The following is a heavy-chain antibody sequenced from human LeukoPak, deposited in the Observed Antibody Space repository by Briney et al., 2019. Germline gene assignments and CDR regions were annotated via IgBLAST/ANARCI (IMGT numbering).Heavy chain of an antibody. V-gene: IGHV3-23*01. CDR1: GFTFSSYA. CDR2: ISGSGGST. D-gene: IGHD5-18*01. Sequence: GGSLRLSCAASGFTFSSYAMSWVRQAPGRGLEWVSAISGSGGSTYYADSVKGRFTISRDNSKNTLYLQMNSLRAEDTAVYYCARALVGDYYYYGMDVWGQGTTVTVSS. J-gene: IGHJ6*02. CDR3: ARALVGDYYYYGMDV.